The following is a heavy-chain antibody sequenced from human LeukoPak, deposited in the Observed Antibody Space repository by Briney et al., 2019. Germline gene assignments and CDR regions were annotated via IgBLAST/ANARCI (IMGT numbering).Heavy chain of an antibody. V-gene: IGHV4-34*01. J-gene: IGHJ4*02. CDR1: GGSFSGYY. CDR3: ARHGWSGYYPED. Sequence: SETLSLTCAVYGGSFSGYYWSWIRQPPGKGLEWIGEINHSGSTNYNPSLKSRVTISVDTPKNQFSLKLSSVTAADTAVYYCARHGWSGYYPEDWGQGTLVTVSS. D-gene: IGHD3/OR15-3a*01. CDR2: INHSGST.